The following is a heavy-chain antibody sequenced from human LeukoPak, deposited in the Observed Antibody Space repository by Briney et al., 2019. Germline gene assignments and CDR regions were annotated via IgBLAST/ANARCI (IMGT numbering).Heavy chain of an antibody. CDR3: VSRYYSYYHMDV. J-gene: IGHJ6*03. CDR1: GVSISSMSYY. CDR2: NHYSGDN. Sequence: SETLSLTCNVSGVSISSMSYYWGWIRQPPGKGLEWIGSNHYSGDNDYNPSLKSRVTISVDTSKNQFSLKLTSVTAADTAVYYCVSRYYSYYHMDVWGKGTTVIVSS. V-gene: IGHV4-39*01.